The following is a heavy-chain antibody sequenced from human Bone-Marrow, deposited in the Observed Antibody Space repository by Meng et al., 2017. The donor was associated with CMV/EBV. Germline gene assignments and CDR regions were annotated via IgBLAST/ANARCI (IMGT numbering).Heavy chain of an antibody. V-gene: IGHV1-18*01. CDR2: SSAYNGNT. CDR3: AWGSETYYFDY. CDR1: GYTFINYA. J-gene: IGHJ4*02. Sequence: QVQLVQSGPEVKKPGASVKVSCKSSGYTFINYAISWVRQAPGQGLEWMGWSSAYNGNTNYEQKFQGRVIMTTDTPTSTAYMELRSLRSDDTAVYYCAWGSETYYFDYWGQGTLVTVSS. D-gene: IGHD3-16*01.